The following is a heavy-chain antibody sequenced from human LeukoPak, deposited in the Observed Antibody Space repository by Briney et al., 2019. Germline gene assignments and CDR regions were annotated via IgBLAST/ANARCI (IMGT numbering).Heavy chain of an antibody. V-gene: IGHV1-2*06. CDR1: GYTFTGYY. CDR3: ARPDYYDSSGYYVDNY. J-gene: IGHJ4*02. D-gene: IGHD3-22*01. CDR2: INPNSGGT. Sequence: GASVKVSCKASGYTFTGYYMHWVRQAPGQGLEWMGRINPNSGGTNYARKFQGRVTMTRDTSISTAYMELSRLRSDDTAVYYCARPDYYDSSGYYVDNYWGQGTLVTVSS.